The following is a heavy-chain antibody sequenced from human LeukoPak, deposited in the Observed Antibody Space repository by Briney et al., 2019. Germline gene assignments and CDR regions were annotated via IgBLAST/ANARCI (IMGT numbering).Heavy chain of an antibody. Sequence: GGSLRLSCAASGFTFSSYAMSWVRQAPGKGLEWVSTISGGGGSTYFADSVKGRFTISRDNSKNTLYLQMNSLRAEDTAVYYCAKDQAVLRFLEYYFDYWGQGTLVTVSS. CDR1: GFTFSSYA. CDR3: AKDQAVLRFLEYYFDY. CDR2: ISGGGGST. D-gene: IGHD3-3*01. V-gene: IGHV3-23*01. J-gene: IGHJ4*02.